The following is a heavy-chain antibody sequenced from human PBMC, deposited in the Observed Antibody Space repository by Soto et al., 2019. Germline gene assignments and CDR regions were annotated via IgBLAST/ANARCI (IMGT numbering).Heavy chain of an antibody. CDR3: AKARCSTSNCYVPDY. CDR2: INGGGGSP. CDR1: GFTFSTYT. D-gene: IGHD2-2*01. Sequence: GGSLRLSCAASGFTFSTYTMSWVRRAPGKGLDWVSTINGGGGSPSYADSVQGRFTISRDNPKNTLYLQLNSLTVDDTATYYCAKARCSTSNCYVPDYWGQGAPVTVSS. V-gene: IGHV3-23*01. J-gene: IGHJ4*02.